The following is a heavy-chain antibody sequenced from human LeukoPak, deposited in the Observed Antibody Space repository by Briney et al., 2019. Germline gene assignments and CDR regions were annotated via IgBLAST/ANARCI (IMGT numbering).Heavy chain of an antibody. V-gene: IGHV4-34*01. D-gene: IGHD5-18*01. CDR3: ARVPRGDSYGYWNAFDI. CDR2: INHSGST. Sequence: SETLSLTCAVYGGSFSGYYWSWIRQPPGKGLEWIGEINHSGSTNYNPSLKSRVTISVDTSKNQFSLKLSSVTDADTAVYYCARVPRGDSYGYWNAFDIWGQGTMVTVSS. J-gene: IGHJ3*02. CDR1: GGSFSGYY.